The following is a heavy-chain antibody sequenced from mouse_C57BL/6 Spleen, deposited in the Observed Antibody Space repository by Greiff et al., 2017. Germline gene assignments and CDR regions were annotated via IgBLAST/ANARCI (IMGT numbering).Heavy chain of an antibody. D-gene: IGHD2-3*01. J-gene: IGHJ3*01. CDR2: ISYDGSN. CDR1: GYSITSGYY. V-gene: IGHV3-6*01. Sequence: DVQLQESGPGLVKPSQSLSLTCSVTGYSITSGYYWNWIRQFPGNKLEWMGYISYDGSNNYNPSLKNRISITRDTSKNQFFLKLNSVTTEDTATYYCARDGDGGFAYWGQGTLVTVSA. CDR3: ARDGDGGFAY.